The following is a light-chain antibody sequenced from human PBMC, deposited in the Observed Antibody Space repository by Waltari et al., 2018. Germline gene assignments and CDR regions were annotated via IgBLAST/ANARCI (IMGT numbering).Light chain of an antibody. CDR2: LGS. CDR1: QSLLHSNGYNY. Sequence: DIVVTQSPLSLPVTPGEPSSISCRSSQSLLHSNGYNYLDWYLQKPGQSPQLLISLGSNRASGVPDRFSGSGSGTDFTLKISRVEAEDVGVYYCMQALQTPRTFGQGTKLEIK. V-gene: IGKV2-28*01. CDR3: MQALQTPRT. J-gene: IGKJ2*02.